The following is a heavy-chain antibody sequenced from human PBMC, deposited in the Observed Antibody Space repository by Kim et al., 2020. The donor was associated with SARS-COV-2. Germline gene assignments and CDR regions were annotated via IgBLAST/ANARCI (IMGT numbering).Heavy chain of an antibody. CDR1: GYSFTSYW. V-gene: IGHV5-10-1*01. CDR2: IDPSDSYT. D-gene: IGHD4-17*01. J-gene: IGHJ6*02. Sequence: GESLKISCKGSGYSFTSYWISWVRQMPGKGLEWMGRIDPSDSYTNYSPSFQGHVTIPADKSISTAYLQWSSLKASDTAMYYCARTTVTTYYYYYYGMDVWGQGTTVTVSS. CDR3: ARTTVTTYYYYYYGMDV.